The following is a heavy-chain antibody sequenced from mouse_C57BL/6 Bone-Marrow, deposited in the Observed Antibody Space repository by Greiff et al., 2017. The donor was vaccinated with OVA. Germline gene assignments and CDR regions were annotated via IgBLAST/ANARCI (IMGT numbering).Heavy chain of an antibody. Sequence: QVQLQQSGPGLVQPSQSLSITCTVSGFSLTSYGVHWVRQSPGKGLEWLGVIWRGGSTDYNAAFMSRLSITKDNSKSQVFFKMNSLQADDTAIYYGAKNSGRRGAWFAYWGQGTLVTVSA. D-gene: IGHD3-1*01. J-gene: IGHJ3*01. CDR1: GFSLTSYG. CDR3: AKNSGRRGAWFAY. V-gene: IGHV2-5*01. CDR2: IWRGGST.